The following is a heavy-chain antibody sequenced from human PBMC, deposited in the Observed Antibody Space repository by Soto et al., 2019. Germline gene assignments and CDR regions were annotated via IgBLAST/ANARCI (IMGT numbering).Heavy chain of an antibody. CDR1: GFTFSNAW. CDR3: TTDPPFLPPDYYDSSGYSDMRAFDI. J-gene: IGHJ3*02. Sequence: GGSLRLSCAASGFTFSNAWMNWVRQAPGKGLEWVGRIKSKTDGGTTDYAAPVKGRFTISRDDSKNTLYLQMNSLKTEDTAVYYCTTDPPFLPPDYYDSSGYSDMRAFDIWGQGTMVTVSS. V-gene: IGHV3-15*07. D-gene: IGHD3-22*01. CDR2: IKSKTDGGTT.